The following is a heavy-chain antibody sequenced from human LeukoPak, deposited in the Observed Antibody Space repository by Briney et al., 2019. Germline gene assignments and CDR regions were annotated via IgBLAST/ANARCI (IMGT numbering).Heavy chain of an antibody. CDR3: AKDGINTMVRGSTYYYYMDV. CDR1: GFTFSSYG. V-gene: IGHV3-30*02. Sequence: GGSLRLSCAASGFTFSSYGMHWVRQAPGKGLEWVAFIRYDGSNKYYADSVKGRFTISRDNSKNTLYLQMNSLRAEDTAVYYCAKDGINTMVRGSTYYYYMDVWGKGTTVTSSS. J-gene: IGHJ6*03. CDR2: IRYDGSNK. D-gene: IGHD3-10*01.